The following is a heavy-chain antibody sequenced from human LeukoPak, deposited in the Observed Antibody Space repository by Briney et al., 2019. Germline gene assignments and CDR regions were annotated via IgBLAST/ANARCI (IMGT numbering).Heavy chain of an antibody. CDR2: ISSTGSVI. V-gene: IGHV3-11*01. Sequence: PGGSLRLSCAASGFSFSDHYMTWIRQAPGKGLEWLSYISSTGSVIFYADSVKGRFTISRDNAKNSLYLQMNGLRAEDTAVYYCARGGYDLLTGSGTYDQWGQGTLVTVSS. CDR1: GFSFSDHY. J-gene: IGHJ4*02. D-gene: IGHD3-9*01. CDR3: ARGGYDLLTGSGTYDQ.